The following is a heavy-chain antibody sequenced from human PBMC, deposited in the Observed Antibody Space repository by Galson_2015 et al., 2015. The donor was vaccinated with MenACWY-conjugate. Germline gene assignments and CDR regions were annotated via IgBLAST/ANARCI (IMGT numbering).Heavy chain of an antibody. CDR3: AKGERRHYDSSGFSEH. Sequence: SLRLSCAASGFTFTTYAMFWFRQAPGQGLEWVSAVANGGLSTAYADSVRGRFTISRDNSKSILYLQMDSLRADDTAVYFCAKGERRHYDSSGFSEHWGQGSLITVSS. CDR1: GFTFTTYA. J-gene: IGHJ4*02. CDR2: VANGGLST. V-gene: IGHV3-23*01. D-gene: IGHD3-22*01.